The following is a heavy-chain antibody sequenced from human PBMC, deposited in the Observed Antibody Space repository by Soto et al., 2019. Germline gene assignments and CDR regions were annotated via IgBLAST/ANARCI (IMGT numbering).Heavy chain of an antibody. J-gene: IGHJ5*02. Sequence: GGSLRLSCAAYGFTFSSFGMHWVRQAPGKGLEWVAIISFDGRSQYYTDSVKGRFTISRDNSKNTLSMQMSSLRTEDTAVYYCAKDTGDCSRTSCRPGSKWFDPLGQG. D-gene: IGHD2-2*01. CDR1: GFTFSSFG. CDR2: ISFDGRSQ. CDR3: AKDTGDCSRTSCRPGSKWFDP. V-gene: IGHV3-30*18.